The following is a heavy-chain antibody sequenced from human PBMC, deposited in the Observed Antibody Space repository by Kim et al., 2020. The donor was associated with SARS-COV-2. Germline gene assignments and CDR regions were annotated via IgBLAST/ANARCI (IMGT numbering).Heavy chain of an antibody. CDR3: ARELLWFGAIGGHWFDP. J-gene: IGHJ5*02. V-gene: IGHV1-69*13. CDR2: IIPIFGTA. Sequence: SVKVSCKASGGTFSSYAISWVRQAPGQGLEWMGGIIPIFGTANYAQKFQGRVTITADESTSTAYMELSSLRSEDTAVYYCARELLWFGAIGGHWFDPWGQGTLVTVSS. D-gene: IGHD3-10*01. CDR1: GGTFSSYA.